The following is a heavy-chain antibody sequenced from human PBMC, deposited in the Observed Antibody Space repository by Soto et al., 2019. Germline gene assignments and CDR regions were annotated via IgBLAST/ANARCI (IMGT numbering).Heavy chain of an antibody. CDR2: VSADGGRT. Sequence: PGGSLRLSCEASGFAFRRNAIKWVREAPGKGLEWVSSVSADGGRTYYAESVKGRFTVSSDNSKNTVFLQMNTLSAEDSAIYFCVKDLNGAPVWDIDVWGRGNVVTVS. D-gene: IGHD7-27*01. J-gene: IGHJ2*01. V-gene: IGHV3-23*01. CDR3: VKDLNGAPVWDIDV. CDR1: GFAFRRNA.